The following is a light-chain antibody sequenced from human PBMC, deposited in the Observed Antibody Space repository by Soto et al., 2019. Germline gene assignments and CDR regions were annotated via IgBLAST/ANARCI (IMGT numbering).Light chain of an antibody. CDR1: QSVGTY. Sequence: DIVLTQSPATLSLSPGERATLSCRASQSVGTYLGWYQQKPGQAPRLLIYGAFNRATGITARFSGSGSGTDFTLTISSLEPEDFAVYYCQQRSNWPPWTFGQGTKVEIK. J-gene: IGKJ1*01. CDR2: GAF. CDR3: QQRSNWPPWT. V-gene: IGKV3-11*01.